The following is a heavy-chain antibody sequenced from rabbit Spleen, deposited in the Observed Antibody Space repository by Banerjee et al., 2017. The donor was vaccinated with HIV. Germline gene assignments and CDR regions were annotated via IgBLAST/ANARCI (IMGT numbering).Heavy chain of an antibody. CDR1: GVSFSSNYY. J-gene: IGHJ6*01. CDR2: IDTGSSGFT. Sequence: QEQLVESGGDLVKPGASLTLTCTASGVSFSSNYYMCWVRQAPGKGLEWIACIDTGSSGFTYFATWAKGRFTCSKASSTTVTLQMTSLTAADTATYFCARDSASSFSSYGMDLLGPGTLVTVS. CDR3: ARDSASSFSSYGMDL. D-gene: IGHD8-1*01. V-gene: IGHV1S45*01.